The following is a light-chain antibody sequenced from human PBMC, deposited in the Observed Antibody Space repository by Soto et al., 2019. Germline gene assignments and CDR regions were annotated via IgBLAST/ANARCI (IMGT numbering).Light chain of an antibody. J-gene: IGKJ5*01. CDR1: QSVSSSY. V-gene: IGKV3-20*01. CDR3: QQYGSSLPIT. CDR2: GAS. Sequence: EIVLTQSPGTLSLSPGERATLSCRASQSVSSSYLAWYQQKPGQAPRLLIYGASSRATGIPDRFSGSGSGTDFTLTISRLEPEDFAVYYCQQYGSSLPITFGQGTLLEIK.